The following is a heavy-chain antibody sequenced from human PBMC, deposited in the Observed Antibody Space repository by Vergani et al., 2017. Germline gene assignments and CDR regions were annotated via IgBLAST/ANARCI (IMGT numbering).Heavy chain of an antibody. Sequence: QVQLVQSGAEVKKPGASVKVSCKASGYTFTSYGISWVRQAPGQGLEWMGWIIAYNGNTNYAQKLQGRVTMTTDTPTSTAYMELRSLRSDDTAVYYCARHGKIRYYDSSGYLTGGERSLVTVYS. D-gene: IGHD3-22*01. CDR1: GYTFTSYG. CDR3: ARHGKIRYYDSSGYLT. CDR2: IIAYNGNT. J-gene: IGHJ4*02. V-gene: IGHV1-18*04.